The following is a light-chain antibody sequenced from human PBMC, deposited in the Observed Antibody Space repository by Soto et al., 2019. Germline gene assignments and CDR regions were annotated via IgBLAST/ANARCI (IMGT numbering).Light chain of an antibody. J-gene: IGLJ3*02. CDR1: SSDVGAYNL. CDR3: CSYAGSRTFV. Sequence: QSALTQPASVSGSPEQSITISCTGTSSDVGAYNLVSWYQQHPGKAPRLIIYEGSKRPSGISHRFSGPKSDNTASLTISGLRAEDEAHYHCCSYAGSRTFVFGGGTKLTVL. V-gene: IGLV2-23*01. CDR2: EGS.